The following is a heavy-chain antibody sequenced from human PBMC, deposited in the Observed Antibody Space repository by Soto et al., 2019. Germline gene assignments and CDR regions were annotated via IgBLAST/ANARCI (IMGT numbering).Heavy chain of an antibody. J-gene: IGHJ5*02. CDR3: ASERDRHNPNWFDL. Sequence: EEQVVETGGGWIQPGGSLRLSCAVSGFTFSSNYMSWVRQPPGKGPEWVSDIYSGGSTYYADSVKGRFTISRDNSKNRLDLQRNGLKAEDTALYYCASERDRHNPNWFDLWGQGNLVTVSS. CDR1: GFTFSSNY. D-gene: IGHD2-8*01. CDR2: IYSGGST. V-gene: IGHV3-53*02.